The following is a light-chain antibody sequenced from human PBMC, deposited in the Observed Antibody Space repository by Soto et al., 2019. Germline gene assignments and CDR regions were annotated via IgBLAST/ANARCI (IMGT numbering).Light chain of an antibody. CDR3: SSYTSSSPLYV. CDR1: SSDVGGYNY. CDR2: EVS. V-gene: IGLV2-14*01. J-gene: IGLJ1*01. Sequence: QSVLTQPASVSGSPGQSITISCTGSSSDVGGYNYVSWYQQYPGKAPNVMIYEVSNRPSGVSNRFSGSKSGTTASLTISGLQAEDEADYYCSSYTSSSPLYVFGTGTKLTVL.